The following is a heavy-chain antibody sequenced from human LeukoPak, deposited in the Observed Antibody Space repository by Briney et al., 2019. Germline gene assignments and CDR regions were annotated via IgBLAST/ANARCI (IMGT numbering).Heavy chain of an antibody. V-gene: IGHV1-24*01. CDR1: GYTLTELA. CDR3: ATVDVTTEGGDYYGVDV. Sequence: GASVKVSCKVSGYTLTELAMHWVRQAPGKGLEWMGGFDPEDGETTYAQRFKGRVSMTEDTPTDTAYLELSSLRSEDTAVYYCATVDVTTEGGDYYGVDVWGQGTPVTVSS. D-gene: IGHD1-1*01. CDR2: FDPEDGET. J-gene: IGHJ6*02.